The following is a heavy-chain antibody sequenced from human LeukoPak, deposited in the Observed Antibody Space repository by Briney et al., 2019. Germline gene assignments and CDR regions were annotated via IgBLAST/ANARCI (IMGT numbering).Heavy chain of an antibody. CDR2: ISSSSSYI. J-gene: IGHJ4*02. CDR1: GFTFSSYS. Sequence: PGGSLRLSCAASGFTFSSYSMNWVRQAPGKGLEWVSSISSSSSYIYYADSVKGRFTISRDNAKNSLYLQMNSLRAEDTAVYYCARGRGYSYGPDDYFDYWGQGTLVTVSS. D-gene: IGHD5-18*01. V-gene: IGHV3-21*01. CDR3: ARGRGYSYGPDDYFDY.